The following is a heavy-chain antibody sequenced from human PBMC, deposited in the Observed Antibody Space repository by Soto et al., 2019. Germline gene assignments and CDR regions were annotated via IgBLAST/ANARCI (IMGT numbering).Heavy chain of an antibody. D-gene: IGHD6-19*01. CDR3: ARVWSSGWYEDY. V-gene: IGHV4-34*01. J-gene: IGHJ4*02. CDR2: INHSGST. CDR1: GGSFSGYY. Sequence: PSETPSLTCAVYGGSFSGYYWSWIRQPPGKGLEWIGEINHSGSTNYNPSLKSRVTISVDTSKNQFSLKLSSVTAADTAVYYCARVWSSGWYEDYWGQGTLVTVSS.